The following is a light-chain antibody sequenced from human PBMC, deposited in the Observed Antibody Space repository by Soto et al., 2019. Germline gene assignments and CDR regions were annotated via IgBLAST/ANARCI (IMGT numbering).Light chain of an antibody. CDR3: QHRSNWPLT. V-gene: IGKV3-11*01. Sequence: EIVLTQSPATLSLSPGESATLSCRASQSVGSYLAWYQQKPGQAPRLLIYDASNRATGIPARFSGSGSGTDFTLTISSLEPADFAVYYCQHRSNWPLTFGGGTKVEIK. CDR2: DAS. CDR1: QSVGSY. J-gene: IGKJ4*01.